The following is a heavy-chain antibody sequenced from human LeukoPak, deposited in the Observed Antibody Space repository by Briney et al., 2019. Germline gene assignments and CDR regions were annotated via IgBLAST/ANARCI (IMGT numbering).Heavy chain of an antibody. D-gene: IGHD6-13*01. CDR1: GYTFTSYG. Sequence: GASVKVSCKASGYTFTSYGISWVRQAPGQGLEWMGWISAYNGNTNYAQKFQGRVTMTRDTSISTAYMELSRLRSDDTAVYYCASWAALSPYYYYMDVWGKGTTVTVSS. J-gene: IGHJ6*03. CDR3: ASWAALSPYYYYMDV. CDR2: ISAYNGNT. V-gene: IGHV1-18*01.